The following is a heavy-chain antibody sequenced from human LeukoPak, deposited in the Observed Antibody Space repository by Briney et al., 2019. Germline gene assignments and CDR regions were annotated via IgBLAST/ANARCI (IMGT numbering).Heavy chain of an antibody. CDR2: IYYSGST. D-gene: IGHD2-15*01. V-gene: IGHV4-61*01. CDR3: AREPCSGGSCGFVDA. CDR1: GGSVNSGSCY. Sequence: SETLSLTCTVSGGSVNSGSCYWSWIRQPPGKALEWIGYIYYSGSTNYNPSFQSRATISVDTSKNQFSLKLSSVTAADTAMYYCAREPCSGGSCGFVDAWGQGTPVTVSS. J-gene: IGHJ6*02.